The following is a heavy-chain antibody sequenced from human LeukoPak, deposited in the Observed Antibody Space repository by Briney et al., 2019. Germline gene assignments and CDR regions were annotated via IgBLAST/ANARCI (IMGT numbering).Heavy chain of an antibody. J-gene: IGHJ4*02. CDR2: IIAIFGTA. D-gene: IGHD2-15*01. V-gene: IGHV1-69*06. Sequence: SVKVSCKASGYTFTGYYMHWVRRAPGQGLEWMGGIIAIFGTANYAQKFQGRVTITADKSTSTAYMELSSLRSEDTAVYYCASRVVVAASLAFPAPLDWGQGTLVTVSS. CDR3: ASRVVVAASLAFPAPLD. CDR1: GYTFTGYY.